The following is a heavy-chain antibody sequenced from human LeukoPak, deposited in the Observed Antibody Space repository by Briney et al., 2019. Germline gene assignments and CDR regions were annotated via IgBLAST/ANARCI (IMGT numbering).Heavy chain of an antibody. CDR2: INPSGGST. Sequence: ASVKVSCKASGYTFTTYYISWVRQAPRQGLEWMGIINPSGGSTRYPQKFQDRVTMTRDTSTSTVYMELSSLKSDDTAIYYCARGVFGELEKLMFQHWGQGTLVTVSS. CDR1: GYTFTTYY. V-gene: IGHV1-46*01. D-gene: IGHD3-10*02. CDR3: ARGVFGELEKLMFQH. J-gene: IGHJ1*01.